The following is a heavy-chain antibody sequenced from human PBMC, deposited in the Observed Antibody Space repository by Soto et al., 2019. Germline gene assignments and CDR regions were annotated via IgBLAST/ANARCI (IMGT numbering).Heavy chain of an antibody. J-gene: IGHJ6*02. CDR2: IYYSGST. CDR3: ARAGYDTTEGAYYYYGMDV. Sequence: SETLSLTCTFSGGSISSYYWSWIRQPPGKGLEWIGYIYYSGSTNYNPSLKSRVTISVDTSKNQFSLKLSSVTAADTAVYYCARAGYDTTEGAYYYYGMDVWGQGTTVTVSS. V-gene: IGHV4-59*01. D-gene: IGHD4-17*01. CDR1: GGSISSYY.